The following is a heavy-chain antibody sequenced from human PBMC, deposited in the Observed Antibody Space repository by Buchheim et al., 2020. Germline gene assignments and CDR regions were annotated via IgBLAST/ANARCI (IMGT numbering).Heavy chain of an antibody. CDR1: GGSISSYY. CDR3: ARLAGYCSGGSCYGGRFDY. Sequence: QVQLQESGPGLVKPSETLSLTCTVSGGSISSYYWSWIRQPPGKGLEWIGYIYYSGSTNYNPSLKSRVTISVDTSKNQFSLKLSSVTAADTAVYYCARLAGYCSGGSCYGGRFDYWGQGTL. CDR2: IYYSGST. D-gene: IGHD2-15*01. V-gene: IGHV4-59*08. J-gene: IGHJ4*02.